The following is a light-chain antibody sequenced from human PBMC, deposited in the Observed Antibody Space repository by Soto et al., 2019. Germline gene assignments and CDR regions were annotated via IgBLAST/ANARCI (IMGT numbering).Light chain of an antibody. CDR3: QQYVNSPWT. CDR1: QSVPGSY. CDR2: ATS. Sequence: EGLLTQSPGTLSLSPGERATLSCRASQSVPGSYLAWFQQKPDQSPRLLIYATSTRAAGIPDRFSGSGSGTDFTLTISRLEPEDFAVYYCQQYVNSPWTVGQGTKVDI. V-gene: IGKV3-20*01. J-gene: IGKJ1*01.